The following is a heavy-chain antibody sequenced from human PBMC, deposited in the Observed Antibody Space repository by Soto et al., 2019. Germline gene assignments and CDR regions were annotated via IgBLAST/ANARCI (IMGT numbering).Heavy chain of an antibody. V-gene: IGHV3-23*01. J-gene: IGHJ4*02. CDR2: ISGSGGST. CDR1: GFTFSSYA. Sequence: GGTLRLSCAASGFTFSSYAMSWVRQAPGKGLEWVSAISGSGGSTYYADSVKGRFTISRDNSKNTLYLQMNSLRAEDTAVYYCAKRGSSWSAGEYYFDYWGQGTLVTVS. CDR3: AKRGSSWSAGEYYFDY. D-gene: IGHD6-13*01.